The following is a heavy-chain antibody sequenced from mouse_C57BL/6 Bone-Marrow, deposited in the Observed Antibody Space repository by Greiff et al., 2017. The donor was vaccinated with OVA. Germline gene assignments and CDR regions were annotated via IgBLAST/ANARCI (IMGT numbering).Heavy chain of an antibody. J-gene: IGHJ4*01. Sequence: EVKLVESVAELVRPGASVKLSCTASGFNIKNTYMHWVKQRPEQGLEWIGRIDPASGNTKYAPKFQGKATITADTSSHTAYLHLSSLTSEDTAIYYSARKVLMITETYYAMDYWGQGTSVTVSS. V-gene: IGHV14-3*01. CDR1: GFNIKNTY. CDR3: ARKVLMITETYYAMDY. CDR2: IDPASGNT. D-gene: IGHD2-4*01.